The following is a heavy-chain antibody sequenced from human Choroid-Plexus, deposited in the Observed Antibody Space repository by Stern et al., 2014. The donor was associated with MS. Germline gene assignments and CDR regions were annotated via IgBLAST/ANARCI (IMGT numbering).Heavy chain of an antibody. J-gene: IGHJ6*02. CDR2: SKPNTGGT. V-gene: IGHV1-2*02. CDR3: ARDQRGITIFGVVTDYYYLGMDV. Sequence: MQLVESGAEVKKPGASVKVSCQTSGYIFTGYYIHWVRQAPGQGLEWMAWSKPNTGGTKYAQKFQGRVTMSRDTSISTAYVELSILTSDDTAVYYCARDQRGITIFGVVTDYYYLGMDVWGQGTTVTVSS. CDR1: GYIFTGYY. D-gene: IGHD3-3*01.